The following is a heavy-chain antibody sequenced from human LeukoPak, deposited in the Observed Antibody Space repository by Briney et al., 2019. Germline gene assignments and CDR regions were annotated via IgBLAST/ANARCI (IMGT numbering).Heavy chain of an antibody. J-gene: IGHJ4*02. D-gene: IGHD6-19*01. CDR2: ISSSSTI. CDR1: GFTFSSYA. V-gene: IGHV3-48*01. CDR3: ARDASSGWYARYFDY. Sequence: GGSLRLSCAASGFTFSSYAMSWVRQAPGKGLEWVSYISSSSTIYYADSVKGRFTISRDNAKNSLYLQMNSLRAEDTAVYYCARDASSGWYARYFDYWGQGTLVTVSS.